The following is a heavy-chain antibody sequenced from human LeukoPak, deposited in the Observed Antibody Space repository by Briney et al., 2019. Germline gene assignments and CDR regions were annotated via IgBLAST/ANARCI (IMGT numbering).Heavy chain of an antibody. V-gene: IGHV4-34*01. CDR1: GGSFSGYY. Sequence: SETLSLTCAVYGGSFSGYYWSWIRQPPGKGLEWIGEINHSGSTNYNPSLKSRVTISVDTSKNQFSLKLSSVTAADTAVYYCARGVFYGDSRDLPRRPFDYWGQGTLVTVSS. CDR3: ARGVFYGDSRDLPRRPFDY. CDR2: INHSGST. D-gene: IGHD4-17*01. J-gene: IGHJ4*02.